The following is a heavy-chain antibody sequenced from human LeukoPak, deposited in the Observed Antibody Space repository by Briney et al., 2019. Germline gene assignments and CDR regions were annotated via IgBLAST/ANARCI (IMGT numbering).Heavy chain of an antibody. CDR1: GFTFSNYW. D-gene: IGHD2-2*03. CDR3: ARDGYFFAMDV. J-gene: IGHJ6*02. CDR2: IKFDGSEK. V-gene: IGHV3-7*03. Sequence: PGGSLRLSCEASGFTFSNYWMSWARQAPGKGLEWVANIKFDGSEKYYTDSVRGRFTVSRDNAKKSLHLEMRRLRAEDTAVYYCARDGYFFAMDVWGQGTTVTVSS.